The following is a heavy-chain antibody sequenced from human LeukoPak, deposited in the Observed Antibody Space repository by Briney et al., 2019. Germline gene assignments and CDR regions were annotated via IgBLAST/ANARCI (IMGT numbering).Heavy chain of an antibody. CDR2: IYHSGST. CDR1: GYSISSGYY. V-gene: IGHV4-38-2*01. CDR3: ARQKVGATINWFDP. J-gene: IGHJ5*02. Sequence: SETLSLTCAVSGYSISSGYYWGWIRQPPGKGREWIGSIYHSGSTYYNPSLKSRVTISVDTSKNQFSLKLSSVTAADTAVYYCARQKVGATINWFDPWGQGTLLTVSS. D-gene: IGHD1-26*01.